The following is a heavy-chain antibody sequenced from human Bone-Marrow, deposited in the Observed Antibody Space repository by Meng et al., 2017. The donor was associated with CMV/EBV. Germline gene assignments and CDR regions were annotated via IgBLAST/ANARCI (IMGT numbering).Heavy chain of an antibody. D-gene: IGHD2-2*01. J-gene: IGHJ4*02. Sequence: SMKVSCKAYGGPFSSYTISWVRQAPGQGLEWMGRIIPILGIANYAQKFQGRVTITADKSTSTAYMELSSLRSEDTAVYYCASRTGYCSSTSCRADEPGVDYWGQGTLVTVSS. CDR1: GGPFSSYT. CDR3: ASRTGYCSSTSCRADEPGVDY. CDR2: IIPILGIA. V-gene: IGHV1-69*02.